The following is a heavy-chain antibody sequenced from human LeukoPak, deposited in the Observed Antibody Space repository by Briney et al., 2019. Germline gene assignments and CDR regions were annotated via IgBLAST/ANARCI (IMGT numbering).Heavy chain of an antibody. Sequence: ASVKVSCKASGYTFTGYYMHWVRQAPGQGLEWMGRINPNSGGTNYAQKFQGRVTMTRDTSISTAYMELSRLRSDDTAVYYCARDRGYSSSWVDYWGQGTLVTVSS. V-gene: IGHV1-2*06. D-gene: IGHD6-13*01. CDR1: GYTFTGYY. CDR3: ARDRGYSSSWVDY. J-gene: IGHJ4*02. CDR2: INPNSGGT.